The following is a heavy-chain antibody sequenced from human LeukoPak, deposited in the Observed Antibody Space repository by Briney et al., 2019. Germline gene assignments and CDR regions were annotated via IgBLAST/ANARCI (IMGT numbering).Heavy chain of an antibody. CDR2: INYDGSEK. V-gene: IGHV3-7*04. Sequence: GGSMRLSCSASGFTFSSYWMSWVRQAPGKWLEWVANINYDGSEKYYVDAVKGRFTISRDNPRNSLYLQMKSLRAEHTAVYYCAWVSVGATNYFDFWGQGTLVTVSS. D-gene: IGHD1-26*01. CDR3: AWVSVGATNYFDF. CDR1: GFTFSSYW. J-gene: IGHJ4*02.